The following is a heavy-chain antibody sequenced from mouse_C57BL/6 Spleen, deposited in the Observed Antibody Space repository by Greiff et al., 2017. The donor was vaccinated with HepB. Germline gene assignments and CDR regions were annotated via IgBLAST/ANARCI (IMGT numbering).Heavy chain of an antibody. J-gene: IGHJ3*01. Sequence: VQLQQSGPELVKPGASVKISCKASGYTFTDYYMNWVKQSHGKSLEWIGDINPNNGGTSYNQKFKGKATLTVDKSSSTAYMELRSLTSEDSAVYYCASYDGYYYAWFAYWGQGTLVTVSA. CDR1: GYTFTDYY. CDR2: INPNNGGT. V-gene: IGHV1-26*01. CDR3: ASYDGYYYAWFAY. D-gene: IGHD2-3*01.